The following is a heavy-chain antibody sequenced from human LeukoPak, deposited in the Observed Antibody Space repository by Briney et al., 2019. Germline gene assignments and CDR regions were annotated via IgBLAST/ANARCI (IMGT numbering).Heavy chain of an antibody. CDR3: ARRTMYSSSWFFDAFDI. CDR2: ISSSSSTT. J-gene: IGHJ3*02. D-gene: IGHD6-13*01. V-gene: IGHV3-48*02. CDR1: GFTFSSYS. Sequence: GGSLRLSCAASGFTFSSYSMNWVRQAPGKGLEWVSYISSSSSTTYYADSVKGRFTISRDNAKNSLYLQMNSLRDEDTAVYYCARRTMYSSSWFFDAFDIWGQGTMVTVSS.